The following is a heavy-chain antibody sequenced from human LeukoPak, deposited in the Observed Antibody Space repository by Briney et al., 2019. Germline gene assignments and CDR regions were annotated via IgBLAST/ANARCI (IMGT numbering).Heavy chain of an antibody. CDR3: ARFRNSHQYYFDY. CDR2: IGSSSSYI. J-gene: IGHJ4*02. Sequence: GGSLRLSCAASGFTFSSYSMNWVRQAPGKGLEWVSSIGSSSSYIYYADSVKGRFTISRDNAKNSLYLRMNSLRAEDTAVYYCARFRNSHQYYFDYWGQGTLVTVSS. CDR1: GFTFSSYS. D-gene: IGHD1-14*01. V-gene: IGHV3-21*01.